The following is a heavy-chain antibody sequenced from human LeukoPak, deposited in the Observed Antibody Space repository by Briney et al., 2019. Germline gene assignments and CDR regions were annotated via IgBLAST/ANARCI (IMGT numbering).Heavy chain of an antibody. CDR3: AKSAPDSGTYLFYFGS. CDR2: IDGAGGFT. D-gene: IGHD1-26*01. J-gene: IGHJ4*02. CDR1: GFSFSTYA. V-gene: IGHV3-23*01. Sequence: PGGSLRLSCAASGFSFSTYAMSWVRQAPGKGLEWVSGIDGAGGFTQYADSVKGRFTISRDNSKNTLYPQINSLRAEDTAVYYCAKSAPDSGTYLFYFGSWGQGTLVTVSS.